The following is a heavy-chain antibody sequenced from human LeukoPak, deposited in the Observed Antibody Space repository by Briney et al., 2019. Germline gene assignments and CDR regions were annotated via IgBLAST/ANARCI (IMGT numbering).Heavy chain of an antibody. D-gene: IGHD6-13*01. CDR2: IYHSGST. J-gene: IGHJ4*02. CDR3: TRGSNSDY. V-gene: IGHV4-39*07. CDR1: GGSISSYY. Sequence: SETLSLTCTVSGGSISSYYWGWIRQPPGKGLEWIGSIYHSGSTYYNPSLKSRVTISVDTSKNQFSLKLSSVTAADTAVYFCTRGSNSDYWGQGTLVTVSS.